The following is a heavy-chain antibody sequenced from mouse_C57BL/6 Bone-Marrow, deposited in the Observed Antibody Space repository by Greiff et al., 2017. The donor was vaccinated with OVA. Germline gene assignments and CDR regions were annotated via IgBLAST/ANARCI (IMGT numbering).Heavy chain of an antibody. CDR2: IDPETGGT. CDR1: GYTFTDYE. D-gene: IGHD1-1*01. J-gene: IGHJ2*01. Sequence: QVQLKQSGAELVRPGASVTLSCKASGYTFTDYEMHWVKQTPLHGLEWIGAIDPETGGTAYNQKFKGKAILTADKSSSTAYMELRSLTSEDSAVYYCTRPTSYLRSFDYWGQGTTLTVSS. V-gene: IGHV1-15*01. CDR3: TRPTSYLRSFDY.